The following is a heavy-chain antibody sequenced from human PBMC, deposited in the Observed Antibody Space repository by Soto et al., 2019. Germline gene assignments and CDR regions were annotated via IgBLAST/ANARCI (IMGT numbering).Heavy chain of an antibody. D-gene: IGHD6-13*01. CDR3: ARDRQVAAAGTAHASDY. V-gene: IGHV1-18*01. J-gene: IGHJ4*02. CDR2: ISAYNGNT. Sequence: GASVKVSCKASGYTFTSYGISWVRQAPGQGLEWMGWISAYNGNTNYAQKLQGRVTMTTDTSTSTAYMELRSLRSDDTAVYYCARDRQVAAAGTAHASDYWSQGTLVTVSS. CDR1: GYTFTSYG.